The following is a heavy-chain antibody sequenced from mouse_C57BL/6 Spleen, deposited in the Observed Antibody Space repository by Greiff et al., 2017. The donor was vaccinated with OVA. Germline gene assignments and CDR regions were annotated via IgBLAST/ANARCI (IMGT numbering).Heavy chain of an antibody. J-gene: IGHJ2*01. CDR1: GYSITSGYY. CDR2: ISYDGSN. CDR3: ARERYYGSSSYYFDY. V-gene: IGHV3-6*01. D-gene: IGHD1-1*01. Sequence: EVQRVESGPGLVKPSQSLSLTCSVTGYSITSGYYWNWIRQFPGNKLEWMGYISYDGSNNYNPSLKNRISITRDTSKNQFFLKLNSVTTEDTATYYSARERYYGSSSYYFDYWGQGTTLTVSS.